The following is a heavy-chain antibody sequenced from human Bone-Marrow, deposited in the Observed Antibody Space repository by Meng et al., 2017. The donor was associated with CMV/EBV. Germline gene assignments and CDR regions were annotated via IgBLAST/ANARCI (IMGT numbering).Heavy chain of an antibody. D-gene: IGHD3-3*02. CDR3: ARGFSFLEWLFPFDY. J-gene: IGHJ4*02. CDR2: ISSNGGST. Sequence: GESLKISCAASGFTFSSYAMHWVRQAPGKGLEYVSAISSNGGSTYYADSVKGRFTISRDNSKNTLYLQMNSLRAEDTAVYYCARGFSFLEWLFPFDYWGQGTLVTVSS. V-gene: IGHV3-64*02. CDR1: GFTFSSYA.